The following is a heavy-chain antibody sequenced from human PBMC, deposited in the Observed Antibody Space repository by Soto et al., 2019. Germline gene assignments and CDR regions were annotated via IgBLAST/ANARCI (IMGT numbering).Heavy chain of an antibody. V-gene: IGHV1-18*01. CDR3: AGLAGLTFYYYYYMDV. CDR2: ISTYNGNT. J-gene: IGHJ6*03. CDR1: GYTYTNFG. D-gene: IGHD7-27*01. Sequence: ASVKVSCKTSGYTYTNFGINWVRQAPGQGLEWMGWISTYNGNTDYSQRLQGRVTMTTDTSTSTAYMELRSLKSDDTAVYYCAGLAGLTFYYYYYMDVWGKGTSVTVSS.